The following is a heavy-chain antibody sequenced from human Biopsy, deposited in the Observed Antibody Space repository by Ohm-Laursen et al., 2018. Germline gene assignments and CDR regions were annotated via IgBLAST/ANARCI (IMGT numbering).Heavy chain of an antibody. CDR1: GFTLSYYS. Sequence: GSLRLSCAASGFTLSYYSMTWGCQAPGKGLEWVSSIRSGGDYMFYADSVKGRFTISRDNAKNSLYLQMNSLRAEDTAVYYCARDQRGPSLLEAKLTPNYFDYWGQGTLVTVSS. CDR2: IRSGGDYM. J-gene: IGHJ4*02. CDR3: ARDQRGPSLLEAKLTPNYFDY. V-gene: IGHV3-21*01. D-gene: IGHD1-1*01.